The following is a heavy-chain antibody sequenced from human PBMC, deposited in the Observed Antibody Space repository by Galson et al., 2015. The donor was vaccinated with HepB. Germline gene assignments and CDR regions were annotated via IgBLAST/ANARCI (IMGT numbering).Heavy chain of an antibody. Sequence: SVKVSCKASGYTSTRYGIGWVRQAPGQGLEWMGWISAYNGNTNYAQKLQGRVTMTTDTSTSTAYMELRSLRSDDTAVYYCARIDIVVVPAAIRGYYYYYGMDVWGQGTTVTVSS. CDR3: ARIDIVVVPAAIRGYYYYYGMDV. D-gene: IGHD2-2*02. CDR2: ISAYNGNT. V-gene: IGHV1-18*04. J-gene: IGHJ6*02. CDR1: GYTSTRYG.